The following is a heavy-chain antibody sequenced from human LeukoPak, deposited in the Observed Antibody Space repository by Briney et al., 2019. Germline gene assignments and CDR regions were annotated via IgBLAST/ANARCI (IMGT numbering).Heavy chain of an antibody. Sequence: ASVKVSCKVSGYTLTQLVMHWVRQAPREVLEWMGGFDPEDGETFYAAKFQGRVTMTEDTSTDTAYMELSSLGSEDTAVYYCARGRGVHDSHTYDYFDYWGQGSLVTVSS. CDR2: FDPEDGET. D-gene: IGHD3-22*01. CDR3: ARGRGVHDSHTYDYFDY. J-gene: IGHJ4*02. V-gene: IGHV1-24*01. CDR1: GYTLTQLV.